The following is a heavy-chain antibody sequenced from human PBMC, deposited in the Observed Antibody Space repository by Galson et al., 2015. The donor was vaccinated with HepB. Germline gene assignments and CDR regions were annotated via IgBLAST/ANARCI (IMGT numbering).Heavy chain of an antibody. V-gene: IGHV3-23*01. CDR2: ISSSGDRT. J-gene: IGHJ5*02. Sequence: SLRLSCAASGFTFSSYEMNWVRQAPGKGLEWVSVISSSGDRTYYADSVRGRFTIPRDNSKNTLYLQMNSLRAEDTAIYYCAKGKYYYGFDPWGQGTLVTVSS. CDR3: AKGKYYYGFDP. D-gene: IGHD3-10*01. CDR1: GFTFSSYE.